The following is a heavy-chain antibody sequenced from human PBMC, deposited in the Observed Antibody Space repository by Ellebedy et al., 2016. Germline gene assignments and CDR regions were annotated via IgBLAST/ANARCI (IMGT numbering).Heavy chain of an antibody. CDR2: ISGSGGST. Sequence: GESLKISXAPSGFTFSDYAMAWVRQVPGKVLEWVSGISGSGGSTYYADSVKGRFTISRDNSKNTLYLQMNSLRAEDTAVYYCAKEDQYSGLDLDYWGQGTLVTVSS. CDR1: GFTFSDYA. D-gene: IGHD2-21*01. V-gene: IGHV3-23*01. CDR3: AKEDQYSGLDLDY. J-gene: IGHJ4*02.